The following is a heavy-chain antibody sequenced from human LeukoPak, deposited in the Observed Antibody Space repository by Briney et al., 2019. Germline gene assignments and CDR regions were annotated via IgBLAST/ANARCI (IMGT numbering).Heavy chain of an antibody. V-gene: IGHV3-20*04. CDR1: GFTLDDYG. Sequence: GGSLRLSCAASGFTLDDYGMSWVRQAPGKGLEWVSGINWNGGSTGYADSVKGRFTISRDNAKNSLYLQMNSLRAEDTALYYCARAKYYYDSSGYCDWGQGTLVTVSS. CDR2: INWNGGST. J-gene: IGHJ4*02. CDR3: ARAKYYYDSSGYCD. D-gene: IGHD3-22*01.